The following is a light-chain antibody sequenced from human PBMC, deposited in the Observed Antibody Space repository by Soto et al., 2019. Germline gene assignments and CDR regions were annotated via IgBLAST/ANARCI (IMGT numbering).Light chain of an antibody. CDR1: QGISSY. CDR3: QQLSSYPLT. V-gene: IGKV1-9*01. CDR2: GAS. J-gene: IGKJ4*01. Sequence: DIQLTQSPSFLSASVGDRVTITCRASQGISSYLAWYQQKAGKAPKLLIYGASTLQSGVPSRSSGSGSGTGFTLTIGSLQPEDFATYYCQQLSSYPLTVGGGTKVDIK.